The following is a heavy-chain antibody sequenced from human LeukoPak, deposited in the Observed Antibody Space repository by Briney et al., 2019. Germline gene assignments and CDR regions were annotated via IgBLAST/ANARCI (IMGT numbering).Heavy chain of an antibody. V-gene: IGHV3-53*01. CDR1: GFTVSSNY. CDR3: ARSDSSGYYYTY. J-gene: IGHJ4*02. CDR2: IYSGGST. D-gene: IGHD3-22*01. Sequence: GGSLRLSCAASGFTVSSNYMSWVRQAPGKGLEWVSVIYSGGSTYYADSVKGRFTISRDNSKNTLYLQMNSPRAEDTAVYYCARSDSSGYYYTYWGQGTLVTVSS.